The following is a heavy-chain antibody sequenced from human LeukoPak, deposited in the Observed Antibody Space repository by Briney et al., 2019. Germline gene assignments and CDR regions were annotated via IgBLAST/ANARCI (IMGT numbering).Heavy chain of an antibody. CDR1: GFTFSSYW. CDR3: CAGSGSYIY. CDR2: IKQDGSER. V-gene: IGHV3-7*02. J-gene: IGHJ4*02. D-gene: IGHD3-10*01. Sequence: GGSLRLSCAASGFTFSSYWMNWVRQAPGKGLEWVANIKQDGSERYSVDSLKGRFTISRDNAKNSLYLQMNSLRADDTAVYYCCAGSGSYIYWGQGTLASVSS.